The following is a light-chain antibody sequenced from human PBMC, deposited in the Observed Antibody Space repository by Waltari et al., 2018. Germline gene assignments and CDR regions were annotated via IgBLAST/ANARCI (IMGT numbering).Light chain of an antibody. Sequence: QSALTQPRSMSGSPGQSVTISCTGTSSDVAGYNYVSWYQQLPGKAPKLMIYDVSRRPSGVPDLFSCSKSGNTASLTISGLQADDECDYYCYTYAGSYTYVFGTGTKVTVL. J-gene: IGLJ1*01. V-gene: IGLV2-11*01. CDR1: SSDVAGYNY. CDR2: DVS. CDR3: YTYAGSYTYV.